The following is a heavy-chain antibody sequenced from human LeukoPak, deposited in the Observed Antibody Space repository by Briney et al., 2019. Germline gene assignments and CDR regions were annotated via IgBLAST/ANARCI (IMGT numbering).Heavy chain of an antibody. CDR3: ARDKRTGDSYFDS. J-gene: IGHJ4*02. CDR2: IKQDGSEK. CDR1: GFTFSSYW. Sequence: PGGSLRLSCAASGFTFSSYWMSWVRQAPGKGLGWVANIKQDGSEKYYVDSVKGRFTISRDNAKYSLYLQMDSLRAEDTAVYYCARDKRTGDSYFDSWGQGTLVTVSS. D-gene: IGHD7-27*01. V-gene: IGHV3-7*01.